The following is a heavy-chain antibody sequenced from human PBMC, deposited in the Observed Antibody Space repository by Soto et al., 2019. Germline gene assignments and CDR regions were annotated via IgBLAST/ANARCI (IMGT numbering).Heavy chain of an antibody. V-gene: IGHV1-24*01. D-gene: IGHD3-3*01. Sequence: GASVKVSCKVSGYTLTELSMHWVRQAPGKGLEWMGGFDPEDGETIYAQKFQGRVNMTEDTSTDTAYMELSSLRSEDTAVYYCATDRVAGFDFWSGHYQFDYWGQGTLVTVSS. J-gene: IGHJ4*02. CDR1: GYTLTELS. CDR3: ATDRVAGFDFWSGHYQFDY. CDR2: FDPEDGET.